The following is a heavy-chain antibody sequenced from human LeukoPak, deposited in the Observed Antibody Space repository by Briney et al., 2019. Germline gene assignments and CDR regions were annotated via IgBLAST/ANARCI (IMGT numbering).Heavy chain of an antibody. CDR1: GGSFSGYY. Sequence: SETLSLTCAVYGGSFSGYYWSWIRQPPGKGLEWIGEINHSGSTNYNPSLKSRVTISVDTSKNQFSLKLSSVTAADTAVYYCARRRVVGATRAFDIWGQGTMVTVSS. CDR2: INHSGST. CDR3: ARRRVVGATRAFDI. J-gene: IGHJ3*02. V-gene: IGHV4-34*01. D-gene: IGHD1-26*01.